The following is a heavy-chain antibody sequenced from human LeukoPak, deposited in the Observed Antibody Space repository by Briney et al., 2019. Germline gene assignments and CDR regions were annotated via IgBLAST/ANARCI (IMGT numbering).Heavy chain of an antibody. CDR3: AKDGEISPTWSRGYLDY. V-gene: IGHV3-23*01. D-gene: IGHD7-27*01. CDR1: GFTFSSYA. J-gene: IGHJ4*02. CDR2: ISGSGGST. Sequence: PGGSLRLSCAASGFTFSSYAMSWVRQAPGKGLEWVSAISGSGGSTYYADSVKGRFTISRDNSKNTLYLQMNSLRAEDTAVYYCAKDGEISPTWSRGYLDYWGQGTLVTVSS.